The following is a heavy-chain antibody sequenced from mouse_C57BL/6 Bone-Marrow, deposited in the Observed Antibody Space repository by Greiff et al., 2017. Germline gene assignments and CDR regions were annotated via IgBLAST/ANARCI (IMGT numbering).Heavy chain of an antibody. Sequence: QVQLKESGAELARPGALVKLSCKASGYTFTSYGISWVKQRTGQGLEWIGEIYPRSGNTYYNEKFKGKATLTADKSSSTAYMELRSLTSEDSAVYFCARRATVVATRAWFAYWGQGTLVTVSA. V-gene: IGHV1-81*01. CDR1: GYTFTSYG. CDR3: ARRATVVATRAWFAY. J-gene: IGHJ3*01. D-gene: IGHD1-1*01. CDR2: IYPRSGNT.